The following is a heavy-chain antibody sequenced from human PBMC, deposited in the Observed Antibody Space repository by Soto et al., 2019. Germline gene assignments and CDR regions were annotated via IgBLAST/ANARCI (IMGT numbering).Heavy chain of an antibody. CDR2: ISGSSSYR. J-gene: IGHJ4*02. Sequence: GGSLRLSCAASGFTFSDYYMSWVRQAPGKGLEGVSYISGSSSYRNYAEPVRGRFTISRDNAKNSLYLLMSSLRAEDTAVYYCARVAHSSSWYELDFWGQGALVTVSS. D-gene: IGHD6-13*01. V-gene: IGHV3-11*06. CDR1: GFTFSDYY. CDR3: ARVAHSSSWYELDF.